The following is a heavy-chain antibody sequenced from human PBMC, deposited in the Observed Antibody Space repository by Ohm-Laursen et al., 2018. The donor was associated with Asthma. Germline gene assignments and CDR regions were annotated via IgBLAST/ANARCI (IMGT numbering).Heavy chain of an antibody. CDR2: IKEDGSEE. V-gene: IGHV3-7*05. CDR3: ARDQGGCSSTSCYYYYYYGMDV. CDR1: GLTFSSYW. Sequence: SLRLSCAASGLTFSSYWMTWVRQAPGKGPEWVAHIKEDGSEESYLASVKGRFTISRDNAKNSLYLQMNSLRAEDTAVYYCARDQGGCSSTSCYYYYYYGMDVWGQGTTVTVSS. J-gene: IGHJ6*02. D-gene: IGHD2-2*01.